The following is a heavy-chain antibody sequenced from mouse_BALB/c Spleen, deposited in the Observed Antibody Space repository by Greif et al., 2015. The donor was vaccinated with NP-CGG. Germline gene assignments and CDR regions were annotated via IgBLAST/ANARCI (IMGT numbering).Heavy chain of an antibody. CDR2: IDPANGNT. D-gene: IGHD4-1*01. CDR1: GFNIKDTY. J-gene: IGHJ1*01. CDR3: ANWDWYFDV. Sequence: VQLKHSGAELVKPGASVKLSCTASGFNIKDTYMHWVKQRPEQGLEWIGRIDPANGNTKYDPKFHGKATITADTSSNTAYLQLSSLTSEDTAVYYCANWDWYFDVWGAGTTVTVSS. V-gene: IGHV14-3*02.